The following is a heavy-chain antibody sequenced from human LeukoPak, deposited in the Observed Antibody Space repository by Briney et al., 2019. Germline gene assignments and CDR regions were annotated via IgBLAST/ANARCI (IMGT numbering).Heavy chain of an antibody. CDR2: INHNGST. CDR3: ASRGISVVVPAASGRRNWFDP. Sequence: SETLSLTCAVYGGSFSGYYWSWIRQPPGKGLEWIGEINHNGSTNYNPSLKSRVTISVDTSKNQFPLKLSSVTAADTAVYYCASRGISVVVPAASGRRNWFDPWGQGTLVTVSS. J-gene: IGHJ5*02. V-gene: IGHV4-34*01. CDR1: GGSFSGYY. D-gene: IGHD2-2*01.